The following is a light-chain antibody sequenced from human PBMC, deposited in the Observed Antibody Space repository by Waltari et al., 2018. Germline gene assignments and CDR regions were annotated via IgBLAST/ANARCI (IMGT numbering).Light chain of an antibody. CDR3: QSADSSGTYQV. CDR2: KDS. V-gene: IGLV3-25*03. CDR1: ALPKQY. Sequence: SYELTQPPSVSVSPGQPARITCPGAALPKQYAYWYQQKPGQAPVLVIYKDSERPSGIPERFSGSSSGTTVTLTISGVQAEDEADYYCQSADSSGTYQVFGTGTKVTVL. J-gene: IGLJ1*01.